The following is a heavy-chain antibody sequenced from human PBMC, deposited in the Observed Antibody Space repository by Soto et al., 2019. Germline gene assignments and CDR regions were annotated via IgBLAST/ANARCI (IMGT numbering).Heavy chain of an antibody. CDR1: GFTFSSYA. V-gene: IGHV3-30-3*01. Sequence: GGSLRLSCAASGFTFSSYAMHWVRQAPGKGLEWVAVISYDGSNKYYADSVKGRFTISRDNSKNTLYLQMNSLRAEDTAVYYCARVIEGDFWSGHRTQLNWFDPWGQGTLVTVSS. J-gene: IGHJ5*02. D-gene: IGHD3-3*01. CDR2: ISYDGSNK. CDR3: ARVIEGDFWSGHRTQLNWFDP.